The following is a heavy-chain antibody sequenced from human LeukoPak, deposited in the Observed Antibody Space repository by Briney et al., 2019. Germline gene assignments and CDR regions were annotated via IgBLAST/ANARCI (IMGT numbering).Heavy chain of an antibody. D-gene: IGHD2-2*01. J-gene: IGHJ5*02. Sequence: PGRSLRLSCAASGFTFDDYAMHWVRQAPGKGLEWVSGISWNSGSIGYADSVKGRFTISRDNSKNTLYLQMNSLRAEDTAVYYCAKDRGSSSKSHWFDPWGQGTLVTVSS. CDR1: GFTFDDYA. CDR3: AKDRGSSSKSHWFDP. V-gene: IGHV3-9*01. CDR2: ISWNSGSI.